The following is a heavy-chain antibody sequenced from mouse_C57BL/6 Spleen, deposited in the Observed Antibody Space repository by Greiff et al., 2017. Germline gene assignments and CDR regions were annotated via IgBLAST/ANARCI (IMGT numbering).Heavy chain of an antibody. D-gene: IGHD1-3*01. V-gene: IGHV7-1*01. CDR3: ARDAGYNLYAMDY. Sequence: EVNVVESGGGLVQSGRSLRLSCATSGFTFSDFYMEWVRQAPGKGLEWIAASRNKANDYTTEYSASVKGRFIVSRDTSQSILYLQMNALRAEDTAIYYCARDAGYNLYAMDYWGQGTSVTVSS. J-gene: IGHJ4*01. CDR2: SRNKANDYTT. CDR1: GFTFSDFY.